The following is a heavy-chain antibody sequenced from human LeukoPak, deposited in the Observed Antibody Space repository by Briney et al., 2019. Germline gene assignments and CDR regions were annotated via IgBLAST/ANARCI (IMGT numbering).Heavy chain of an antibody. CDR1: GFTFSTYT. V-gene: IGHV3-48*01. CDR2: IGSTSSNI. CDR3: AREYTAMVTAYFDY. Sequence: PGGSLRLSCTGSGFTFSTYTMNWVRQAPGKGLEWVASIGSTSSNINYADSVEGRFTISRDNAKNSLYLQMNSLRAEDTALYYCAREYTAMVTAYFDYWGQGTLVTVSS. D-gene: IGHD5-18*01. J-gene: IGHJ4*02.